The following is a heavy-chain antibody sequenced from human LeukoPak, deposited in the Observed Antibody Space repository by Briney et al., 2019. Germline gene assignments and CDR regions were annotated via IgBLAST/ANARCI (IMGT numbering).Heavy chain of an antibody. J-gene: IGHJ5*02. V-gene: IGHV1-18*01. CDR1: GYTFTSYG. CDR3: ARVRITEDWFDP. Sequence: ASVKVSCKASGYTFTSYGISWVRQAPGQGLEWMGWISAYNGNTNYAQKLQGRDTMTTDTSTSTAYMELRSLRSDDTAVYYCARVRITEDWFDPWGQGTLVTVSS. D-gene: IGHD3-16*01. CDR2: ISAYNGNT.